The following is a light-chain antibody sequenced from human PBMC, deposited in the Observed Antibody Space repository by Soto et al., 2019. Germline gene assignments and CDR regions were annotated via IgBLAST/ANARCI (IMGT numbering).Light chain of an antibody. J-gene: IGKJ1*01. Sequence: EIVLTQYPGTLSLSPGERATLSCMASQSVSSTYVAWYQQKSGQAPRLLIYGASSRATGIPDRFSGSGSGTDFTLTISRLEPEDFAVYYCHQYVSSWTFGQGTKVDIK. CDR3: HQYVSSWT. V-gene: IGKV3-20*01. CDR1: QSVSSTY. CDR2: GAS.